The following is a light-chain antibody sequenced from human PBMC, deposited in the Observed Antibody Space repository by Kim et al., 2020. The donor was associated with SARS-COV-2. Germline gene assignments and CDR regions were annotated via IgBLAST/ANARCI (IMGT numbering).Light chain of an antibody. CDR1: QDISNY. CDR2: DAS. J-gene: IGKJ2*03. CDR3: QQYDNLPYS. Sequence: SASVGDRVTITCQASQDISNYLNWYQQKPGKAPKLLIYDASNLETGVPSRFSGSGSGTDFTFTISSLQPEDIATYYCQQYDNLPYSLGQGTKLEI. V-gene: IGKV1-33*01.